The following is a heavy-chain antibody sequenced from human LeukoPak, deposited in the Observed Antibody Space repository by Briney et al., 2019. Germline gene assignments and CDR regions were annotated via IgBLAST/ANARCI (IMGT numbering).Heavy chain of an antibody. Sequence: SETLSLTCTVSSGSISSRIHPIRSSSHYWGWIRQPPGKGLEWIGSIYYSGSTYYNPSLKSRVTISVDTSKNQFSLNLNSVTAAEPAVYYCARQGHYGGNLDAFDIWGQGTMVTVSS. V-gene: IGHV4-39*01. CDR1: SGSISSRIHPIRSSSHY. J-gene: IGHJ3*02. CDR2: IYYSGST. D-gene: IGHD4-23*01. CDR3: ARQGHYGGNLDAFDI.